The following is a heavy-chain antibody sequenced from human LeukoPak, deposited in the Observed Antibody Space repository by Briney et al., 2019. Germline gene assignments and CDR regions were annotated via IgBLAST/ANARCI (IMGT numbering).Heavy chain of an antibody. CDR2: INHSGST. CDR1: GGSFSGYY. J-gene: IGHJ4*02. D-gene: IGHD4-17*01. Sequence: SETLSLTCAVYGGSFSGYYWSWIRQPPGKGLEWIGEINHSGSTNYNPSLKSRVTISVDTSKNQFSLKLSSVTAADMAVYYCARGDGKYGDYSHWGQGTLVTVSS. V-gene: IGHV4-34*01. CDR3: ARGDGKYGDYSH.